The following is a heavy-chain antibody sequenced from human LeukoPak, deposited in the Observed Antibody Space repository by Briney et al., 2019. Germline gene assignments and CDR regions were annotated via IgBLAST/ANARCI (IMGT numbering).Heavy chain of an antibody. Sequence: PGGSLRLSCAASGFTFDDYGMSWVRQAPGKGLEWISGVNWNGGSIGYADSVKGRFTISRDNAKNSLYLQMNSLRAEDTALYYCAKDSGPSSSGSDYWGQGTLVTVSS. J-gene: IGHJ4*02. CDR2: VNWNGGSI. CDR1: GFTFDDYG. CDR3: AKDSGPSSSGSDY. V-gene: IGHV3-20*04. D-gene: IGHD3-22*01.